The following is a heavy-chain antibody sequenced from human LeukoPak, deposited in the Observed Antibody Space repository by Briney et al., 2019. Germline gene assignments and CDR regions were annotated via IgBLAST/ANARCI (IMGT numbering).Heavy chain of an antibody. Sequence: GGSLRLSCAASGFTFRTYSIHWVRQAPGVGLEWVAFIRYDGSDKYYADSVKGRFTISRDNSKNTLYLQMNSLTVEDTAVYYCAKDGYTWDYWGQGTLVTVSS. CDR2: IRYDGSDK. CDR3: AKDGYTWDY. V-gene: IGHV3-30*02. J-gene: IGHJ4*02. CDR1: GFTFRTYS. D-gene: IGHD1-1*01.